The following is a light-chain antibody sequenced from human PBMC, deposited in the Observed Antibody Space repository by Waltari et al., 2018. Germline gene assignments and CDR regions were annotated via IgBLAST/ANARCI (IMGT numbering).Light chain of an antibody. J-gene: IGKJ2*01. CDR1: QRVSTTF. Sequence: EIVLTQSPGTLSLSPGERATPSGRTSQRVSTTFLSWYQQKPGQAPRLLIYGAYNRATGIPDRFSGSGSGTDFTLTISRLEPEDFAVFYCQQYDASPPMYTFGQGTKLEIK. CDR3: QQYDASPPMYT. V-gene: IGKV3-20*01. CDR2: GAY.